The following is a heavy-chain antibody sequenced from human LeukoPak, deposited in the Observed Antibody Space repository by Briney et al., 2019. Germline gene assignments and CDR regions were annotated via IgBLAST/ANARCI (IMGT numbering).Heavy chain of an antibody. J-gene: IGHJ4*02. D-gene: IGHD4-17*01. CDR2: IWYDGSNK. CDR1: GFTFSSYG. Sequence: GGSLGLSCAASGFTFSSYGMHWVRQAPGKGLEWVAVIWYDGSNKYYADSVKGRFTISRDNSKNTLYLQMNSLRAEDTAVYYCASGPGDYSDYFDYWGQGTLVTVSS. V-gene: IGHV3-33*01. CDR3: ASGPGDYSDYFDY.